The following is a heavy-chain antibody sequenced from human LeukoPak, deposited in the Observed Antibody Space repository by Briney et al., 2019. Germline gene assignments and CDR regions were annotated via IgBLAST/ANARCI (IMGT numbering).Heavy chain of an antibody. CDR1: GFTFSSYA. J-gene: IGHJ4*02. CDR2: ISYDGSKK. D-gene: IGHD2-15*01. CDR3: GRDGSDCSGGSCYRKLDY. Sequence: GGSLRVSCAASGFTFSSYAMHWVRQAPGKGLEWVAVISYDGSKKYYADSVKGRFTISRDNSKNTLYLQLRAEDTAVYYCGRDGSDCSGGSCYRKLDYWGQGTLVTVSS. V-gene: IGHV3-30-3*01.